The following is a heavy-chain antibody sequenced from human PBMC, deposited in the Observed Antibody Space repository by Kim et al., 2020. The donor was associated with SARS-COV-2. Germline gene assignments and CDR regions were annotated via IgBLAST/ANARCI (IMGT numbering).Heavy chain of an antibody. J-gene: IGHJ6*02. D-gene: IGHD3-16*01. Sequence: DSVKGRFTISRDNAKNSLYLQMNSLRAEDTAVYYCARVGEVLYYYYGMDVWGQGTTVTVSS. CDR3: ARVGEVLYYYYGMDV. V-gene: IGHV3-21*01.